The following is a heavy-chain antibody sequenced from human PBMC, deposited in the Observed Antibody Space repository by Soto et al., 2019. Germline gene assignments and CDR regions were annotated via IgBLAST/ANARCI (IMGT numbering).Heavy chain of an antibody. CDR3: ARVMEGATTWFDP. CDR2: IIPILGIA. J-gene: IGHJ5*02. Sequence: QVQLVQSGAEVKKPGSSVKVSCKASGGTFSSYTISWVRQAPGQGLEWMGRIIPILGIANYAQKFQGRVTITADKSTSTAYMELSSLRSEDTAVYYCARVMEGATTWFDPWGQGTLVTVSS. D-gene: IGHD1-26*01. CDR1: GGTFSSYT. V-gene: IGHV1-69*02.